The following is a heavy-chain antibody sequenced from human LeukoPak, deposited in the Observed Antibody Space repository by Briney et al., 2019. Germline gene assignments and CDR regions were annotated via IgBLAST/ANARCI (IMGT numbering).Heavy chain of an antibody. J-gene: IGHJ3*02. V-gene: IGHV4-39*07. D-gene: IGHD1-1*01. CDR1: GVSISSSSYY. CDR2: ISYSGST. CDR3: ARRGTLGAFDI. Sequence: PSEPLSLTCTVSGVSISSSSYYWDWIRQPPGKGLEWIGSISYSGSTYYNPSLKSRVTISVDTSKNQFSLKLSSVTAADTAVYYCARRGTLGAFDIWGQGTMVTVSS.